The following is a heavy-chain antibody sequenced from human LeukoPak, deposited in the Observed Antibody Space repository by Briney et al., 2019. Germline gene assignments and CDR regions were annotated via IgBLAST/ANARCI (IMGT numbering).Heavy chain of an antibody. CDR1: GFTFSNAW. CDR2: FKSKTDGGTI. CDR3: TRGTTY. Sequence: GGSLRLSCAASGFTFSNAWMSWVRQAPGKGLEWVGRFKSKTDGGTIDYAAPVKGRFTISRDDSKNMLYLQMNGLQTEDTALYFCTRGTTYWGQGTLVTVSS. V-gene: IGHV3-15*01. J-gene: IGHJ4*02. D-gene: IGHD1-1*01.